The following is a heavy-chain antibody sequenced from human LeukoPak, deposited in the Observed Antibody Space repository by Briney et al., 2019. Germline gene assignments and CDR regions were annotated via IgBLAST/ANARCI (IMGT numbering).Heavy chain of an antibody. D-gene: IGHD6-19*01. Sequence: ASVKVSCKASGYTFTSYDINWVRQATGQGLEWMGWMNPNSGNTGYAQKFQGRVTMTTDTSTSTAYMELRSLRSDDTAVYYCARYTSGRLNPGFYHYYMDVWGKGTTVTVSS. V-gene: IGHV1-8*01. CDR2: MNPNSGNT. CDR3: ARYTSGRLNPGFYHYYMDV. J-gene: IGHJ6*03. CDR1: GYTFTSYD.